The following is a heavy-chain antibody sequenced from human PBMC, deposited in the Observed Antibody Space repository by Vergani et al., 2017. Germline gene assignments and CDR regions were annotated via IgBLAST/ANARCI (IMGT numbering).Heavy chain of an antibody. D-gene: IGHD3-22*01. J-gene: IGHJ4*02. Sequence: QVQLQESGPGLVKPSETLSLTCTVSGGPISSYYWSWIRQPAGKGLEWSGRIYSSGSTNYNPSLKSRVTMSVDTSKNQFSLKLSSVTAADTAVYYWARGGSANPSEYYGSSGWYYWGQGTLVTVSS. V-gene: IGHV4-4*07. CDR2: IYSSGST. CDR1: GGPISSYY. CDR3: ARGGSANPSEYYGSSGWYY.